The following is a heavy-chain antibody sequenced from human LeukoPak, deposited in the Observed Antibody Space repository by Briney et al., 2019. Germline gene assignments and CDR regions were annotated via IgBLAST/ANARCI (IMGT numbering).Heavy chain of an antibody. CDR1: GKTFSSFF. J-gene: IGHJ6*03. V-gene: IGHV3-23*01. CDR2: ISGSGGST. CDR3: AKARACYYHYMDV. Sequence: PGGSLRLSCSGCGKTFSSFFMMLGRQAPGKGLEWVSAISGSGGSTYYADSVKGRSTISRDNAKNTMYLQTSSLRAEPSIIYCCAKARACYYHYMDVWGKGTTVTVSS.